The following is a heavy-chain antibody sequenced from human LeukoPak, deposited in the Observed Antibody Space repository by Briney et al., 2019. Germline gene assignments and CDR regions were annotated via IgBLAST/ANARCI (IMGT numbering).Heavy chain of an antibody. Sequence: SETLSLTCTVSGGSISSYYWSWVRQPPGKGLEWVGYIYYSGSTNYNPSLKSRVTISVDTSKNQFSLKLSSVTAADTAVYYCARDLRTSGGDFDYWGQGTLVTVSS. J-gene: IGHJ4*02. CDR1: GGSISSYY. D-gene: IGHD3-10*01. CDR3: ARDLRTSGGDFDY. V-gene: IGHV4-59*01. CDR2: IYYSGST.